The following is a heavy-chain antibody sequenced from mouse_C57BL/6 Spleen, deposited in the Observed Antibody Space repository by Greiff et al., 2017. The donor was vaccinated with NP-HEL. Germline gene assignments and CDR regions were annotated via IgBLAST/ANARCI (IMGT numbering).Heavy chain of an antibody. Sequence: VQLQQSGAELARPGASVKLSCKASGYTFTSYGISWVKQRTGQGLEWIGEIYPRSGNTYYNEKFKGKATLTADKSSSTAYMELRSLTSEDSAVYFCARGIIYYYGSSYEGGAMDYWGQGTSVTVSS. V-gene: IGHV1-81*01. CDR1: GYTFTSYG. CDR2: IYPRSGNT. J-gene: IGHJ4*01. CDR3: ARGIIYYYGSSYEGGAMDY. D-gene: IGHD1-1*01.